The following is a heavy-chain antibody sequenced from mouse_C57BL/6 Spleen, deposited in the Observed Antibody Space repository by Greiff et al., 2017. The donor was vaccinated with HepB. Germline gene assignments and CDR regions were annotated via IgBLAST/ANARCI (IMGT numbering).Heavy chain of an antibody. Sequence: QVQLQQPGAELVKPGASVKLSCKASGYTFTSYWMHWVKQRPGQGLEWIGMIHPNSGSTNYNEKFKSKATLTVDKSSSTAYMQLSSLTSEDSAVYYCARSHPNWDYYAMDYWGQGTSVTVSS. CDR2: IHPNSGST. CDR1: GYTFTSYW. J-gene: IGHJ4*01. D-gene: IGHD4-1*02. CDR3: ARSHPNWDYYAMDY. V-gene: IGHV1-64*01.